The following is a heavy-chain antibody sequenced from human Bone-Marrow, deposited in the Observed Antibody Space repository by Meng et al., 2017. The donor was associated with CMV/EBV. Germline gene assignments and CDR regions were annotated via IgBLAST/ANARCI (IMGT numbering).Heavy chain of an antibody. CDR2: ISADSTTT. J-gene: IGHJ3*02. CDR3: ARVKLQADAFDI. D-gene: IGHD4-23*01. CDR1: GFTFSSYW. Sequence: GESLKISCAASGFTFSSYWMHWVRQAPGKGLEWLSYISADSTTTYYADSVRGRFTISRDNANNSLYLQMNSLRAEDTAVYYCARVKLQADAFDIWGQGIMVTV. V-gene: IGHV3-48*04.